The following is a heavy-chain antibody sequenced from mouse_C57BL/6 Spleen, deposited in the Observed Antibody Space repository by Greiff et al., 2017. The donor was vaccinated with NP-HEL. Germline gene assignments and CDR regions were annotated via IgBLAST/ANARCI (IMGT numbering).Heavy chain of an antibody. V-gene: IGHV1-26*01. CDR1: GYTFTDYY. J-gene: IGHJ4*01. CDR3: ARRNYDYDGGFYAMDY. Sequence: EVQLQQSGPELVKPGASVKISCKASGYTFTDYYMNWVKQSHGKSLEWIGDINPNNGGTSYNQKFKGKATLTVDKSSSTAYMELRSLTSEDSAVYDCARRNYDYDGGFYAMDYWGQGTSVTVSS. D-gene: IGHD2-4*01. CDR2: INPNNGGT.